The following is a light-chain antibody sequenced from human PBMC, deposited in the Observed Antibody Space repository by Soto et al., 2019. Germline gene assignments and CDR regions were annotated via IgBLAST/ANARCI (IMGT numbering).Light chain of an antibody. V-gene: IGKV1-39*01. CDR2: AAS. Sequence: DIQMTQSPSSLSASIGDRVTITCRASQSVTSNLNWYQQKFGETPKLLMYAASNLQGGVPSRFSGSGSGTDFTLTISSLQPEDFATYYCQQYGRSPFTFGPGTKVDIK. CDR3: QQYGRSPFT. CDR1: QSVTSN. J-gene: IGKJ3*01.